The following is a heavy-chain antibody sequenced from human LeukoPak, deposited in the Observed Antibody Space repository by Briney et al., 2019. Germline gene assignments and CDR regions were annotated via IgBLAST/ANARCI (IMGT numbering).Heavy chain of an antibody. CDR2: ISGSGGST. V-gene: IGHV3-23*01. J-gene: IGHJ5*02. CDR1: GFTFSSYA. CDR3: ARDVRGITMIVVVPGWFDP. Sequence: PGGSLRLSCAASGFTFSSYAMSWVRQAPGKGLEWVSAISGSGGSTYYADSVKGRFTISRDNSKNTLYLQMNSLRAEDTAVYYCARDVRGITMIVVVPGWFDPWGQGTLVTVSS. D-gene: IGHD3-22*01.